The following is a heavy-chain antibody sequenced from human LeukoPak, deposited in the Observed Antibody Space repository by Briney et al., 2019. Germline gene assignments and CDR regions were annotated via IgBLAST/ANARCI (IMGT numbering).Heavy chain of an antibody. CDR3: ARVGIQLWFEPAFDF. V-gene: IGHV1-8*01. CDR1: GYTFTSYD. D-gene: IGHD5-18*01. Sequence: GASVKVSCKASGYTFTSYDINWVRQATGQGLEWMGWVNPNSGNTGYAQKFQGRVTMTRNTSISTAYMELSSLRSEDTAVYYCARVGIQLWFEPAFDFWGQGTMVTVSS. J-gene: IGHJ3*01. CDR2: VNPNSGNT.